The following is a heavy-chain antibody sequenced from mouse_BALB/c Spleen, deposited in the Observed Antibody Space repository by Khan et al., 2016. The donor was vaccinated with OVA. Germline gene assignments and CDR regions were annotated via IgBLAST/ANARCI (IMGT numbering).Heavy chain of an antibody. CDR1: GYTFNSYY. CDR3: KRGGYGGFAY. D-gene: IGHD1-2*01. Sequence: QVQLQQSGAELVKPGASMKLSCKASGYTFNSYYMYWVKQRPGQGLEWIGEINPSNGGTNSNEKFKSKATLTVDKSSSTAYMQLSSLTSEDSAVADWKRGGYGGFAYWDQGTLVTVSA. J-gene: IGHJ3*01. CDR2: INPSNGGT. V-gene: IGHV1S81*02.